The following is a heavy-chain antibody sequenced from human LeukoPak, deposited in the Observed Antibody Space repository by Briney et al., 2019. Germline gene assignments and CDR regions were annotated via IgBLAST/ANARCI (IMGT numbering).Heavy chain of an antibody. CDR1: GGSFSGYY. CDR3: ARDGGATGTGHWFDP. J-gene: IGHJ5*02. V-gene: IGHV4-34*01. D-gene: IGHD1-1*01. Sequence: PSETLSLTCAVYGGSFSGYYWSWIRQPPGKGLEWIGEINHSGSTNYNPSLKSRVTISVDTSKNQFSPKLSSVTAADTAVYYCARDGGATGTGHWFDPWGQGTLVTVSS. CDR2: INHSGST.